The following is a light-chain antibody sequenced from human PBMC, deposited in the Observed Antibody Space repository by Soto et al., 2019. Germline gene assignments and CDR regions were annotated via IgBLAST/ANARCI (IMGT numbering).Light chain of an antibody. V-gene: IGKV3-11*01. CDR2: GAS. CDR1: QSVSSN. Sequence: EFVLTQSPATLSVSPGERATLSCRASQSVSSNLAWYQQKPGQAPRLLIYGASTRATGFPARFSGSGSGTDFTLTISSLEPEDFAVYYCQQRSNWPITFGQGTRLEIK. J-gene: IGKJ5*01. CDR3: QQRSNWPIT.